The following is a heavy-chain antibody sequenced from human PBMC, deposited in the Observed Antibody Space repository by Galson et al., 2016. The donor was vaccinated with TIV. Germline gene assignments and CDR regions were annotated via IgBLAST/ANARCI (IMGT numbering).Heavy chain of an antibody. CDR1: GSRFTTYW. Sequence: QSGAEVTKPGESLKVSCKGSGSRFTTYWIAWVRQMPGKGLEYMGILFPGDSDTRYSKSFQGHVTISADKSSTTAYLQWSSLKASDTAIYYCASGTSSAVADYWGQGTLVTVSS. J-gene: IGHJ4*02. D-gene: IGHD6-19*01. CDR3: ASGTSSAVADY. V-gene: IGHV5-51*03. CDR2: LFPGDSDT.